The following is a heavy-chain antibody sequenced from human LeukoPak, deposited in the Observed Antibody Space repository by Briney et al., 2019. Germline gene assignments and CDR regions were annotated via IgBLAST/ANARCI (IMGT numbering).Heavy chain of an antibody. Sequence: PGGSLRLSCAASGFTFDDYGMSWVRQAPGKGLEWVSGINWSGVRTGYADSLKGRFTISRDNAKNTLYLQMNNLRAEDTALYYCARDLATTDNWGQGTLVTVSS. CDR1: GFTFDDYG. CDR3: ARDLATTDN. D-gene: IGHD1/OR15-1a*01. CDR2: INWSGVRT. V-gene: IGHV3-20*04. J-gene: IGHJ4*02.